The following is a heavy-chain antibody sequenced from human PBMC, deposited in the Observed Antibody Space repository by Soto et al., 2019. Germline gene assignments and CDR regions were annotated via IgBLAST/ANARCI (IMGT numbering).Heavy chain of an antibody. J-gene: IGHJ6*03. CDR2: IKQDGSEK. Sequence: GGSLRLSCAASGFTFSSYWMSWVRQAPGKGPEWVANIKQDGSEKYYVDSVKGRFTISRDNAKNSLYLQMNSLRAEDTAVYYCARDPPGGDYYYMDVWGKGTTVTVSS. D-gene: IGHD3-16*01. V-gene: IGHV3-7*01. CDR1: GFTFSSYW. CDR3: ARDPPGGDYYYMDV.